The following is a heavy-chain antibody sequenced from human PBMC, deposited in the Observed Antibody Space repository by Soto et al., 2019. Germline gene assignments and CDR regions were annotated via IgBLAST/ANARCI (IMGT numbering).Heavy chain of an antibody. Sequence: GGSLRLSCAASGFTFSSYEMNWVRQAPGKGLEWVALIWNAGNNKYYADAGSVKGRFTISRDNSRNTLYLEINNARADDTAVYYCVRGPDYSNFGYFDSWGQGIRVTVSS. CDR3: VRGPDYSNFGYFDS. J-gene: IGHJ4*02. CDR1: GFTFSSYE. CDR2: IWNAGNNK. D-gene: IGHD4-4*01. V-gene: IGHV3-33*08.